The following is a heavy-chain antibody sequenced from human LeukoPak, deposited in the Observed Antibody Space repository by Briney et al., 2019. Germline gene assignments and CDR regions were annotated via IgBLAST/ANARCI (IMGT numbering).Heavy chain of an antibody. CDR2: INPSGGST. D-gene: IGHD3-22*01. CDR1: GYTFTRYY. J-gene: IGHJ4*02. V-gene: IGHV1-46*01. Sequence: ASVKVSCKASGYTFTRYYIHWVQQAPGQGLEWMGIINPSGGSTTYAQKFQGRVTMTRDTSTSTVYMDLSSLRSDDTAVYYCASETHDSSGYYYSSWGQGTLVTVSS. CDR3: ASETHDSSGYYYSS.